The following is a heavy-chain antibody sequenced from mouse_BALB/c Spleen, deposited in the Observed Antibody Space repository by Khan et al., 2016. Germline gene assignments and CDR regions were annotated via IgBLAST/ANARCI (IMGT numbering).Heavy chain of an antibody. J-gene: IGHJ2*01. D-gene: IGHD2-1*01. CDR1: GFNIKDYY. V-gene: IGHV14-4*02. Sequence: VQLQQPGAELVKSGASVKLSCTASGFNIKDYYMHWVKQRPAQGLEWIGWIDPENGDTECAPKFQGKATVTADTSSNTAYLRLSSLTSEDTAVYYCNAIYYGSYIYFDYWGQGTTLTVSS. CDR2: IDPENGDT. CDR3: NAIYYGSYIYFDY.